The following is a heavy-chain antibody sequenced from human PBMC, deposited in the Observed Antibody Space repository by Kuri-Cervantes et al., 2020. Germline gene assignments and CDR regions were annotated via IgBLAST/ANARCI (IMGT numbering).Heavy chain of an antibody. Sequence: ASVKVSCKASGYTFTSYDINWVRQATGQGLEWMGWMNPNSGNTGYAQKFQGRVTMTRNTSISTAYMELNRLRSDDTAVYYCARDFRLRLGELSLFGYWGQGTLVTVSS. D-gene: IGHD3-16*02. J-gene: IGHJ4*02. CDR1: GYTFTSYD. V-gene: IGHV1-8*01. CDR3: ARDFRLRLGELSLFGY. CDR2: MNPNSGNT.